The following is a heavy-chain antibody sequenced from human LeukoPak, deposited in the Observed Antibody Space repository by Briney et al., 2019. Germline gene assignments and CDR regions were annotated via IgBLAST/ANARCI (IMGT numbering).Heavy chain of an antibody. CDR2: IYSGGST. J-gene: IGHJ4*02. Sequence: GGSLRLSCAASGFTVGSNYMSWVRQAPGKGLEWVSVIYSGGSTYYADSVKGRFTISRDNSKNTLYLQMNSLRAEDTAVYYCARVGSDFWSGYYVGYFDYWGQGTLVTVSS. CDR1: GFTVGSNY. V-gene: IGHV3-53*01. CDR3: ARVGSDFWSGYYVGYFDY. D-gene: IGHD3-3*01.